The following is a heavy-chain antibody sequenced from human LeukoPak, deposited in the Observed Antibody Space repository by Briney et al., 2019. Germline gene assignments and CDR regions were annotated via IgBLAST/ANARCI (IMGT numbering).Heavy chain of an antibody. V-gene: IGHV3-21*01. CDR3: ARDGIAWFGDSLLYYGMDV. Sequence: KPGGSLRLSCAASGFTVSSYSMNWVRQAPGKGLEWVSSISSSSSYIYYADSVKGRFTISRDNAKNSLYLQMNSLRAEDTAVYYCARDGIAWFGDSLLYYGMDVWGQGTTVTVSS. J-gene: IGHJ6*02. CDR1: GFTVSSYS. D-gene: IGHD3-10*01. CDR2: ISSSSSYI.